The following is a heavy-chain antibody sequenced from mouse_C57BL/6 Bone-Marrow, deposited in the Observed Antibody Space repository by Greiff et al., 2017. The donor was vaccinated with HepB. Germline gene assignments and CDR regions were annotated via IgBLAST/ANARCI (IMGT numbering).Heavy chain of an antibody. CDR3: ARSGDYARLYYFDY. D-gene: IGHD2-4*01. CDR2: INPSSGYT. Sequence: QVQLKESGAELARPGASVKMSCKASGYTFTSYTMHWVKQRPGQGLEWIGYINPSSGYTKYNQKFKDKATLTADKSSSTAYMQLSSLTSEDSAVYYCARSGDYARLYYFDYWGQGTTLTVSS. J-gene: IGHJ2*01. V-gene: IGHV1-4*01. CDR1: GYTFTSYT.